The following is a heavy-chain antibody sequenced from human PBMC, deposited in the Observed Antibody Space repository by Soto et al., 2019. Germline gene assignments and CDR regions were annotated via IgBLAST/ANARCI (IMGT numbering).Heavy chain of an antibody. J-gene: IGHJ4*02. CDR1: GFTFSSYA. Sequence: LRLSCAASGFTFSSYAMHWVRQAPGKGLEWVAVISYDGSNKYYADSVKGRFTISRDNSKNTLYLQMNSLRAEDTAVYYCARDLPKWELGGFDYWGQGXLVTVSS. CDR3: ARDLPKWELGGFDY. V-gene: IGHV3-30-3*01. CDR2: ISYDGSNK. D-gene: IGHD1-26*01.